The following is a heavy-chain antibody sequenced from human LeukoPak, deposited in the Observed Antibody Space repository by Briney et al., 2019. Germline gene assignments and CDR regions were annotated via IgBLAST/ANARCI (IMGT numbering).Heavy chain of an antibody. Sequence: GASVKVSCKASGYTFTSYGISWVRQAPGQGLEWMGGISAYNGNTNYAQKLQGRVTMTTDTSTSTAYMELRSLRSDDTAVYYCARDRGKSSSWYIFDYWGQGTLVTVSS. V-gene: IGHV1-18*04. D-gene: IGHD6-13*01. J-gene: IGHJ4*02. CDR1: GYTFTSYG. CDR3: ARDRGKSSSWYIFDY. CDR2: ISAYNGNT.